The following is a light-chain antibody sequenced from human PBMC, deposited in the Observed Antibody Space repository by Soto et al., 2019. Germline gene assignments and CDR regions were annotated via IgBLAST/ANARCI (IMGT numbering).Light chain of an antibody. J-gene: IGKJ3*01. CDR1: QSISIY. Sequence: DLQMTQSPSSLSASVGDRVTITCRASQSISIYLNWYQQKPGKAPKLLIYAASSLQSGVPSRFSGSRSGTDFTLTISSLQPEDFATYSCQQSYTTLFTFGPGTNVDI. V-gene: IGKV1-39*01. CDR3: QQSYTTLFT. CDR2: AAS.